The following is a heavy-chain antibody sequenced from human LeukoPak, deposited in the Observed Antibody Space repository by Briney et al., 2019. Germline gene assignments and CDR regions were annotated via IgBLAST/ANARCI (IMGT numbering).Heavy chain of an antibody. CDR1: GFTFSNYA. Sequence: GGSLRLCCAASGFTFSNYAMSWVRQAPGKGLEWVSAISGSASSTYHADSVKGRFPISRDNSKNTLSLQMNSLRGGGTAVYYCAVRAVQRPRLHAALGFWGQGTVVSVSS. D-gene: IGHD5-24*01. CDR2: ISGSASST. J-gene: IGHJ3*01. V-gene: IGHV3-23*01. CDR3: AVRAVQRPRLHAALGF.